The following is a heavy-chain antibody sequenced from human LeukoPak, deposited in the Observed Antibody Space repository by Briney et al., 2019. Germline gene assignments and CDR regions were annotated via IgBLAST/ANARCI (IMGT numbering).Heavy chain of an antibody. Sequence: PSETLSLTCTVSGGSISSTSYYWGWIRQPPGKGLEWIGCINYSGNTYLNPSLRSRVTISVDKSKSQFSLKLNSVTAADTALYYCARDSPYYDSSGRAFDIWGQGTMVTVSS. J-gene: IGHJ3*02. CDR1: GGSISSTSYY. CDR2: INYSGNT. CDR3: ARDSPYYDSSGRAFDI. D-gene: IGHD3-9*01. V-gene: IGHV4-39*07.